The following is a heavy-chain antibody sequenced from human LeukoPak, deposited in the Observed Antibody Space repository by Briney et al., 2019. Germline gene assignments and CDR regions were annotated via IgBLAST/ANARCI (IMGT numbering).Heavy chain of an antibody. D-gene: IGHD2-15*01. CDR3: AKGGIVVVVAATLDAFDI. V-gene: IGHV3-23*01. Sequence: GGSLRLSCAASGFTFSSYAMSWVRQAPGKGLEWVSAISGSGGSTYYADSVKGRFTISRDNSKSTLYLQMNSLRAEDTAVYYCAKGGIVVVVAATLDAFDIWGQGTMVTVSS. J-gene: IGHJ3*02. CDR1: GFTFSSYA. CDR2: ISGSGGST.